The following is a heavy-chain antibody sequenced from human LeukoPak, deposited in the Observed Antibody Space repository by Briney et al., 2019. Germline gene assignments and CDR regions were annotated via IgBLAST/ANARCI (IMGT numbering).Heavy chain of an antibody. Sequence: PGGSLRLSCATSGFTFSSYAMSWVRQAPGKGLEWVSATSGSGGNTYYADSVKGRFTISRGNSKNTLYLQMNSLRAEDTAVYYCAKAPTFSNAGTTNDFWGQGTLVTVSS. CDR2: TSGSGGNT. V-gene: IGHV3-23*01. CDR1: GFTFSSYA. CDR3: AKAPTFSNAGTTNDF. J-gene: IGHJ4*02. D-gene: IGHD6-13*01.